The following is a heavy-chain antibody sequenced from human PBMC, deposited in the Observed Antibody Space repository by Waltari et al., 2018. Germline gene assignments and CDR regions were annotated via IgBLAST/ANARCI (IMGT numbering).Heavy chain of an antibody. J-gene: IGHJ4*02. Sequence: QVQLVQSGAEVKKHGASANVSCKASGYNFIGYYIHWVRQAPGQGLEWMGWINPNTGGTKYAQKYQGRVTLTRDTSISTAYMELSSLGSDDMAVFYCARQAARNFDYWGQGTLVTVSS. V-gene: IGHV1-2*02. CDR2: INPNTGGT. CDR1: GYNFIGYY. CDR3: ARQAARNFDY.